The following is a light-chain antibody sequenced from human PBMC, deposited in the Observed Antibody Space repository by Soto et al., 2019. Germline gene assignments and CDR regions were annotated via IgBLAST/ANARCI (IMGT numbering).Light chain of an antibody. CDR3: QQFGSSPIT. J-gene: IGKJ5*01. CDR1: QSVSSSY. Sequence: EIVLTQSPGTLSLSPGERAALSCRASQSVSSSYLAWYQQKIGQAPRLLIYGASSRATGIPDRFSGSGSGTDFTLTISRLEPEDFAVYFCQQFGSSPITVGQGTRLEIK. V-gene: IGKV3-20*01. CDR2: GAS.